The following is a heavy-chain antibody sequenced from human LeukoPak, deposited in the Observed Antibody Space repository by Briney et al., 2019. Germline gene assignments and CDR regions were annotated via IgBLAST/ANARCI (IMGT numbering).Heavy chain of an antibody. CDR1: GFTFSSYA. D-gene: IGHD2-2*01. CDR3: ALTKYCSSTSCYSGYMDV. V-gene: IGHV3-23*01. Sequence: PGGSLRLSCAASGFTFSSYAMSWVRQAPGKGLEWVSTISGSGGSTYYADSVKGRFTISRDNSKNTLYLQMNSLRAEDTAVYYCALTKYCSSTSCYSGYMDVWGKGTTVTVSS. J-gene: IGHJ6*03. CDR2: ISGSGGST.